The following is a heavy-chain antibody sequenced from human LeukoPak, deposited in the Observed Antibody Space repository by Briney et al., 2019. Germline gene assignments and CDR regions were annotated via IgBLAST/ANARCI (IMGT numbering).Heavy chain of an antibody. D-gene: IGHD1-1*01. J-gene: IGHJ4*02. Sequence: ESGPTLVNPTQTLTLTCTFSGFSLTTYGVGVGWVRQSPGRALEWLAFTYWDDDNRYSPYLKTRLTTAKDASKNLALFVMTNMDPVDTGTYYCAHRRLYNGAWNEGYFDFWGPGIQVTVSS. CDR3: AHRRLYNGAWNEGYFDF. CDR1: GFSLTTYGVG. CDR2: TYWDDDN. V-gene: IGHV2-5*02.